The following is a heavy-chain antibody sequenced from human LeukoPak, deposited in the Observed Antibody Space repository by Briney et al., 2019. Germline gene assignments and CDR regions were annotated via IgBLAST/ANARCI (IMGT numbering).Heavy chain of an antibody. CDR3: ARVSCSSTSCRGNWFDP. Sequence: ASVKVSCKASGYTFTGYYMHRVRQAPGQGLEWMGWINPNSSGTNYAQKFQGRVTMTRDTSISTAYMELSRLRSGDTGVYYCARVSCSSTSCRGNWFDPWGQGTLVTVSS. D-gene: IGHD2-2*01. CDR2: INPNSSGT. CDR1: GYTFTGYY. V-gene: IGHV1-2*02. J-gene: IGHJ5*02.